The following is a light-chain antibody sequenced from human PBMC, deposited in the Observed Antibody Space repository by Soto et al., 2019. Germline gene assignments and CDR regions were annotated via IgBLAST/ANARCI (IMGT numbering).Light chain of an antibody. CDR1: ASDVGAYNY. Sequence: QSALTQPASVSGSPGQSITISCTGTASDVGAYNYVAWYQQHPGKAPKVMIYEVSNRPSGVSNRFSGSKSGNTASLTISGLQAEDEADYYCSSFTTTSTLVFGTGTKVTVL. J-gene: IGLJ1*01. CDR3: SSFTTTSTLV. CDR2: EVS. V-gene: IGLV2-14*01.